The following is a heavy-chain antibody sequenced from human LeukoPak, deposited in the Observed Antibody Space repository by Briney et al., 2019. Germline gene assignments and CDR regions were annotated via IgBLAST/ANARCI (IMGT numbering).Heavy chain of an antibody. J-gene: IGHJ4*02. CDR2: IIPIFGTA. D-gene: IGHD3-10*01. CDR1: GGTFSSYA. Sequence: SVKVSCKASGGTFSSYAISWVRQAPGQGLEWMGGIIPIFGTANYAQKFQGRVTITTDESTSTAYMELSRLRSDDTAVYYCARDGYVGLWFGELLDYFDYWGQGTLVTVSS. CDR3: ARDGYVGLWFGELLDYFDY. V-gene: IGHV1-69*05.